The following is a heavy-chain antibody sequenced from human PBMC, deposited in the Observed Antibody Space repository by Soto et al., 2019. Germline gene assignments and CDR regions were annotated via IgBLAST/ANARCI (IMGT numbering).Heavy chain of an antibody. D-gene: IGHD3-22*01. V-gene: IGHV4-61*01. Sequence: QVQLQESGPGLVKPSETLSLTCTVSGGSVSSGNYYWSWIRQPPGKGLEWIGYFYYTGSTNYNPSLKSRVTISIDAPKNQFSLRLSSVTAADTAVYYCARSMYYSDGSNYSPFDYWGQGTLVTVSS. CDR1: GGSVSSGNYY. J-gene: IGHJ4*02. CDR2: FYYTGST. CDR3: ARSMYYSDGSNYSPFDY.